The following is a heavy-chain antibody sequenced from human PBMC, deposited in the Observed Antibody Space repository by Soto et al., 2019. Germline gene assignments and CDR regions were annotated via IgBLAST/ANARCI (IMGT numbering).Heavy chain of an antibody. D-gene: IGHD6-19*01. CDR3: AKGGRQWLVTSDFNY. CDR2: IYHSGST. Sequence: SETLSLTCAVSGGSISSSNWWSWVRQPPGKGLEWIGEIYHSGSTNYNPSLKGRFTISRDSSKNTVSLEMTSLRAEDTAFYYCAKGGRQWLVTSDFNYWGQGALVTVS. J-gene: IGHJ4*02. CDR1: GGSISSSNW. V-gene: IGHV4-4*02.